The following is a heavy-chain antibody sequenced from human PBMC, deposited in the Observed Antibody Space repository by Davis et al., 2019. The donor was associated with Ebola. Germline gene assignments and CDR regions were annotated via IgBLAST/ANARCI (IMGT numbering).Heavy chain of an antibody. Sequence: ASVKVSCKASGYTFTSYYMHWVRQAPGQGLEWMGIINPSGGSTSYAQKFQGRVTMTRDTSTSTVYMELSSLRSEDTAVYYCARVSAGGVWRDDAFDIWGQGTMVTVSS. CDR3: ARVSAGGVWRDDAFDI. CDR2: INPSGGST. J-gene: IGHJ3*02. CDR1: GYTFTSYY. D-gene: IGHD2-8*02. V-gene: IGHV1-46*01.